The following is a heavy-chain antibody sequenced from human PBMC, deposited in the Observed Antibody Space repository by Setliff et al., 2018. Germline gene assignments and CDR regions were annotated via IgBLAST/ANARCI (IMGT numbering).Heavy chain of an antibody. CDR1: GFTFSNHA. CDR3: ARDPNGDYVGAFDP. V-gene: IGHV3-23*01. Sequence: GGSLRLSCATFGFTFSNHAMTWVRQAPGRGLEWVSSIGGSGYDIYYADSVKGRFTISRDNSRNSLYLQMNSLRVEDTASYYCARDPNGDYVGAFDPWGQGILVTVSS. CDR2: IGGSGYDI. J-gene: IGHJ5*02. D-gene: IGHD4-17*01.